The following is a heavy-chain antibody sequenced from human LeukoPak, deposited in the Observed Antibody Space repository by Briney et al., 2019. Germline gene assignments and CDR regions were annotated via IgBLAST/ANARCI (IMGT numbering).Heavy chain of an antibody. D-gene: IGHD3-22*01. J-gene: IGHJ4*02. CDR1: GFTFSSYA. CDR3: ARDSSGYSDY. CDR2: ISYDGSNK. V-gene: IGHV3-30-3*01. Sequence: GGSLRLSCAASGFTFSSYAMHWVRQAPGKGLEWVAVISYDGSNKYYADSVKGRFTISRDNSKNTLYLQMNSLRAEDTAVYYCARDSSGYSDYWGQGTPVTVSS.